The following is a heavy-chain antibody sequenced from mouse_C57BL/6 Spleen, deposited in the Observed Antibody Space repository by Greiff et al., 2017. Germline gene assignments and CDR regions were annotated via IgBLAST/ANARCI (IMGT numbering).Heavy chain of an antibody. CDR1: GYTFTSYW. J-gene: IGHJ3*01. CDR2: IHPNSGST. V-gene: IGHV1-64*01. D-gene: IGHD4-1*01. Sequence: VQLQQPGAELVKPGASVKLSCKASGYTFTSYWMHWVKQRPGQGLEWIGMIHPNSGSTNYNEKFKSKATLTVDKSSSTAYMQLSSLTSEDSAVYYCARSALGRGAWFAYWGQGTLVTVSA. CDR3: ARSALGRGAWFAY.